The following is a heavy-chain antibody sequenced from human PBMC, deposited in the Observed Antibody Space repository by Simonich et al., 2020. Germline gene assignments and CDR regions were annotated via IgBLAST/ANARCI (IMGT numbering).Heavy chain of an antibody. Sequence: QVQLQESGPGLVKPSETLSLTCTVSGGSISSYYLSWIRQPPGKGLEWIGNIYYSGSTNYTPSLKSRVTISVATSKNQFSLKLSSVTAADPAVYYCARSLGYYYYYYGMDVWGQGTTVTVSS. J-gene: IGHJ6*02. CDR3: ARSLGYYYYYYGMDV. V-gene: IGHV4-59*08. CDR2: IYYSGST. CDR1: GGSISSYY. D-gene: IGHD1-26*01.